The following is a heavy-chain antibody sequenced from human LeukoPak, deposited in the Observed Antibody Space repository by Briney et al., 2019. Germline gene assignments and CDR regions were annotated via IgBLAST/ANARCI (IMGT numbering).Heavy chain of an antibody. Sequence: GGSLRLSCAASGFTFSSYAMSWVRQAPGKGLEWVAVMSYDGSNKDYADSVKGRFTISRDNSKNTLYLQMNSLRVEDTAVYYCARTYRSGRYYFDYWGQGTLVTVSS. CDR3: ARTYRSGRYYFDY. CDR2: MSYDGSNK. CDR1: GFTFSSYA. J-gene: IGHJ4*02. D-gene: IGHD6-19*01. V-gene: IGHV3-30-3*01.